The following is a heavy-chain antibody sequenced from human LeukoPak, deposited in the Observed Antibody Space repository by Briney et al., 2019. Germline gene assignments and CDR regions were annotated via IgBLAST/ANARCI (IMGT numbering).Heavy chain of an antibody. Sequence: ASVKVSCKASGYNFTDSYIHWVRQAPGQGLEWMGWIFPKSGKAKYSQTFQGRVTMTRDTSDDTVYMQVIRLTPDDTAVYYCTRKRGTADRSWFDPWGQGTLVTVSP. J-gene: IGHJ5*02. CDR3: TRKRGTADRSWFDP. CDR2: IFPKSGKA. V-gene: IGHV1-2*02. D-gene: IGHD2-8*02. CDR1: GYNFTDSY.